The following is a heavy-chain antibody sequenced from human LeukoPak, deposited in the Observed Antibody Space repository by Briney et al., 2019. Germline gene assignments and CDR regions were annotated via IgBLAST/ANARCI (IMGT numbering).Heavy chain of an antibody. Sequence: GASLRLSCAGSGGTLSSYGMHWVRQAPAKGLEWVAFIRYDGSNKYYADSVKGRFTISRDNSKNTLYLQMNSLRAEDTAVYYCAKEGSGYYPYYFDYWGQGTLVTVSS. CDR1: GGTLSSYG. CDR2: IRYDGSNK. V-gene: IGHV3-30*02. CDR3: AKEGSGYYPYYFDY. J-gene: IGHJ4*02. D-gene: IGHD3-22*01.